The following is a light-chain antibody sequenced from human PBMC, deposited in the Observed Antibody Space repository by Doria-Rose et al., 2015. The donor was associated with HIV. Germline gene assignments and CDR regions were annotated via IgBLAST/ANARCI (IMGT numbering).Light chain of an antibody. Sequence: LTRSPGTLSLSPGERATLSCRASQSSSSTYLAWHHQRRGHAPSFIIYEGSTRETGISDRLSASGSGTDCTLTISRLEPEDFALYCCDQYATSWTFGQGTKVEI. V-gene: IGKV3-20*01. J-gene: IGKJ1*01. CDR2: EGS. CDR3: DQYATSWT. CDR1: QSSSSTY.